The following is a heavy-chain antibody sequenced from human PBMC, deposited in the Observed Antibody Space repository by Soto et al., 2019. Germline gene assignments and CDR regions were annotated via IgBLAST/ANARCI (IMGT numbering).Heavy chain of an antibody. CDR2: INPATGAA. V-gene: IGHV1-2*02. CDR3: ARGGGVGVAGSAAFDM. CDR1: GYPVTAYY. J-gene: IGHJ3*02. Sequence: QLHLVQSGAVVKKPGASVTVSCSASGYPVTAYYMHWVRQAPGRGLEWMGGINPATGAATYTQTFQGRVTRPRDTSTGTVFMELSGLTSGDTAVFYGARGGGVGVAGSAAFDMWGQGTLVTVSS. D-gene: IGHD3-3*01.